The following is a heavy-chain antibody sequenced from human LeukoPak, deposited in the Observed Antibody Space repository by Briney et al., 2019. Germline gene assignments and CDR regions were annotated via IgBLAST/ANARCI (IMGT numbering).Heavy chain of an antibody. CDR2: MNPNSGNT. CDR1: GYTFTSYF. J-gene: IGHJ4*02. D-gene: IGHD3-3*01. V-gene: IGHV1-8*02. CDR3: ATGTIFGVAPDY. Sequence: GASVKVSCKASGYTFTSYFMHWVRQATGQGLEWMGWMNPNSGNTGYAQKFQGRVTMTRNTSISTAYMELSSLRSEDTAVYYCATGTIFGVAPDYWGQGTLVTVSS.